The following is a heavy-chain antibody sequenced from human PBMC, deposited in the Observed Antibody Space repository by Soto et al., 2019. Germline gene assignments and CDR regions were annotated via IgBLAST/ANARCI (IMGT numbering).Heavy chain of an antibody. V-gene: IGHV3-30*18. CDR2: ILYDGINK. CDR1: GFTFSNYG. CDR3: AKESMVAATLFDY. Sequence: QVRLVESGGGVVQPGRSLRLSCAASGFTFSNYGMHWVRQAPGKGLEWVAVILYDGINKYYADSVKGRFTISRDNSKSTLYLQMNSLRTEDTAVYYCAKESMVAATLFDYWGQGTLVTVSS. J-gene: IGHJ4*02. D-gene: IGHD2-15*01.